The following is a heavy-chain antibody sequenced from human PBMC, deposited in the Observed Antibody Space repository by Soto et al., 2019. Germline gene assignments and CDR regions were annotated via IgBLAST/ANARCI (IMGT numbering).Heavy chain of an antibody. J-gene: IGHJ6*02. V-gene: IGHV2-5*02. CDR1: AFSLSTSEVG. Sequence: TWRESGPTLVKPPQTLTLTCTFSAFSLSTSEVGVAWIRQPPGKALEWLALIYWDDDKRYSASLKSRLTITKDTSKNQVVLTMTNMDPVDTATYYCAHKGGRGAGMDVWGQGTTVTVS. CDR2: IYWDDDK. D-gene: IGHD2-15*01. CDR3: AHKGGRGAGMDV.